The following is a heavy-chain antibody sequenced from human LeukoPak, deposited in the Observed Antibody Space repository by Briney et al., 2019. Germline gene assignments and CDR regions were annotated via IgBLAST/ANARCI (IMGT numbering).Heavy chain of an antibody. J-gene: IGHJ4*02. CDR1: GFTVSSKY. CDR3: ARGSYSGSGSYYSPFVF. Sequence: PGGSLRLSRAASGFTVSSKYMGWGRQAPGEGMGWGSVIYRGGKTYNADSGKGGFTISRDISKNKLYLQMNSLRPEDAAVYYCARGSYSGSGSYYSPFVFWGQGTLVTVSS. CDR2: IYRGGKT. D-gene: IGHD3-10*01. V-gene: IGHV3-53*01.